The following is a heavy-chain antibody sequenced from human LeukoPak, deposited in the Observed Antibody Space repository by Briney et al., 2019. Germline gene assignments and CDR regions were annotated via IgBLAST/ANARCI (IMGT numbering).Heavy chain of an antibody. D-gene: IGHD3-10*01. CDR2: VSGSGGST. CDR1: GFTFSSFA. J-gene: IGHJ4*02. CDR3: AIRGEGDPLDY. Sequence: GGSLRLSCSTSGFTFSSFAMSWVRQAPGKGLEWVSSVSGSGGSTHYADSVKGRFTISRDNSKNTLYLQMNSLRAEDTALYYCAIRGEGDPLDYWGQGTLVTVSS. V-gene: IGHV3-23*01.